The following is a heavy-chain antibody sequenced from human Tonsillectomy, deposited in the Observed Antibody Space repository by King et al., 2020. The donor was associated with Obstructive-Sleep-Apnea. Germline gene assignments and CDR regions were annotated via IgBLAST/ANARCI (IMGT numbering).Heavy chain of an antibody. Sequence: VQLQQWGPGLLKTSETLSLTCAVYGESFSGCYWTWIRQPPGKGLEWSGEINHSGSTIYSPSLKSRVTISVDTSKNHVSLNLSSVTAADTAVYYCARLRAGQGSNAFDYWGQGTLVTVSS. CDR2: INHSGST. CDR1: GESFSGCY. CDR3: ARLRAGQGSNAFDY. J-gene: IGHJ4*02. D-gene: IGHD1-26*01. V-gene: IGHV4-34*01.